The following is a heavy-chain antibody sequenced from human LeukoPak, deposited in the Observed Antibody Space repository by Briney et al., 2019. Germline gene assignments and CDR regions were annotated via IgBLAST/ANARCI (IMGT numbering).Heavy chain of an antibody. J-gene: IGHJ4*02. CDR1: GFIFDDYG. CDR2: INWNGGSS. D-gene: IGHD1-1*01. V-gene: IGHV3-20*04. CDR3: ARGTSDARYYFDY. Sequence: GGSLRLSCAASGFIFDDYGMSWVRHAPGKGLEWVSGINWNGGSSGYADSVKGRFTISRDNAKNSLYLQMNSLRAEDTALYYCARGTSDARYYFDYWGQGILVTVSS.